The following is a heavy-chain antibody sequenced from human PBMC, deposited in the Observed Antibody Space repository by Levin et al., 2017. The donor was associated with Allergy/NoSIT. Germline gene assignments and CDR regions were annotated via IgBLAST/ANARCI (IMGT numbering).Heavy chain of an antibody. D-gene: IGHD1-26*01. CDR2: INHSGST. Sequence: SETLSLTCAVYGGSFSGYYWSWIRQPPGKGLEWIGEINHSGSTNYNPSLKSRVTISVDTSKNQFSLKLSSVTAADTAVYYCARDPPYSGANWGQGTLVTVSS. CDR1: GGSFSGYY. V-gene: IGHV4-34*01. CDR3: ARDPPYSGAN. J-gene: IGHJ4*02.